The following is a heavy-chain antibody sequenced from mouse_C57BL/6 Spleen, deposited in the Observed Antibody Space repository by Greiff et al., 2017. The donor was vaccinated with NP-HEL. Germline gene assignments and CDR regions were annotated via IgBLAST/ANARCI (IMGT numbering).Heavy chain of an antibody. CDR1: GYTFTTYP. J-gene: IGHJ3*01. CDR2: FHPYNDDT. D-gene: IGHD2-3*01. CDR3: ARRAYDGYYVWFAY. Sequence: QVHVKQSGAELVKPGASVKMSCKASGYTFTTYPIEWMKQNHGKSLEWIGNFHPYNDDTKYNEKFKGKATLTVEKSSSTVYLELSRLTSDDSAVYYCARRAYDGYYVWFAYWGQGTLVTVSA. V-gene: IGHV1-47*01.